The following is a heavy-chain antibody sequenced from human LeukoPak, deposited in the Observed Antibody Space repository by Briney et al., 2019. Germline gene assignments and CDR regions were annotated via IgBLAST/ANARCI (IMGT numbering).Heavy chain of an antibody. V-gene: IGHV3-23*01. CDR1: GFPFSSYA. J-gene: IGHJ4*02. CDR3: ARGEGGNFDY. CDR2: ISGSGGNT. D-gene: IGHD3-16*01. Sequence: QPGGSLRLSCPASGFPFSSYAISWVRQAQGKGLEWVSAISGSGGNTYYADSVKGRFTISRDNSKNTLYLQMNSLRAEDTAFYYCARGEGGNFDYWGQGTLVTVSS.